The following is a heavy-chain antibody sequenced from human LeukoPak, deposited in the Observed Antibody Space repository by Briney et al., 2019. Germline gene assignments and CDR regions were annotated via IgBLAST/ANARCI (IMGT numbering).Heavy chain of an antibody. CDR2: INPNSGGT. V-gene: IGHV1-2*02. D-gene: IGHD3-22*01. Sequence: ASVKVSCKASGYTFTGYYMHWVRQAPGQGLEWMGWINPNSGGTNYAQKFQGRVTMTRDTSISTAYMELSRLRSDDTAVYYCAREYYDSSGYLYYFDYWGQGTLVTVSS. J-gene: IGHJ4*02. CDR1: GYTFTGYY. CDR3: AREYYDSSGYLYYFDY.